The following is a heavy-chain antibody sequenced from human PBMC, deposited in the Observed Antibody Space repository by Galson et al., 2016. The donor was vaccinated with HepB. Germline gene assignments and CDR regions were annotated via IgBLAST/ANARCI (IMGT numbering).Heavy chain of an antibody. D-gene: IGHD1-26*01. CDR1: GSTFSSYS. CDR2: ISGSGDRT. Sequence: SLRLSCAASGSTFSSYSMSWVRQAPGKGLEWVSAISGSGDRTYYTDSVKGRFTISRDNSKNTLYLQMSSLRAEDTAVYYCTKEGLKSYAQLWGQGTLVTVSS. CDR3: TKEGLKSYAQL. V-gene: IGHV3-23*01. J-gene: IGHJ4*02.